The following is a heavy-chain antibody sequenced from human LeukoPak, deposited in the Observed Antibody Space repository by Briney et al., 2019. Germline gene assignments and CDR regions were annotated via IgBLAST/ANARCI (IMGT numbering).Heavy chain of an antibody. Sequence: SETLSLTCTVSGGSISSYYWIWIRQPAGKGREWSGRVYTSGSTNYNPSLKSRVTISVDTNKNQISLKLSSVTAADTAVYYCAREPPRGGYYDSSGYYYANHYFDHWGQGTMVTVSS. CDR3: AREPPRGGYYDSSGYYYANHYFDH. V-gene: IGHV4-4*07. CDR1: GGSISSYY. D-gene: IGHD3-22*01. CDR2: VYTSGST. J-gene: IGHJ4*02.